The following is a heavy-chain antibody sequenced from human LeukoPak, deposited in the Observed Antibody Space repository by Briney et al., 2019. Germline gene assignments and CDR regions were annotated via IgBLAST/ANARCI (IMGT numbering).Heavy chain of an antibody. CDR2: IYYSGST. D-gene: IGHD2-15*01. J-gene: IGHJ6*03. V-gene: IGHV4-31*03. CDR3: ARSPQDCSGGSCYSAYYYYMDV. Sequence: SETLSLTCTVSGGSISSGGYYWSWIRQHPGKGLEWIGYIYYSGSTYYNPSLKSRVTISVDTSKNQFSLKLSSVTAADTAVYYCARSPQDCSGGSCYSAYYYYMDVWGKGTTVTVSS. CDR1: GGSISSGGYY.